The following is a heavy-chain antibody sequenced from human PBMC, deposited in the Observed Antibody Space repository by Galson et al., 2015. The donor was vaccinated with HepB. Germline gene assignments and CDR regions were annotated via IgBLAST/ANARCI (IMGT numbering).Heavy chain of an antibody. D-gene: IGHD3-10*01. CDR3: ARGGYYGSGSYFGYYYYGMDV. CDR2: IYYSGST. CDR1: GGSISSGGYY. V-gene: IGHV4-31*03. J-gene: IGHJ6*02. Sequence: LSLTCTVSGGSISSGGYYWSWIRQHPGKGLEWIGYIYYSGSTYYNPSLKNRVTISVDTSKNQFSLKLSSVTAADTAVYYCARGGYYGSGSYFGYYYYGMDVWGQGTTVTVSS.